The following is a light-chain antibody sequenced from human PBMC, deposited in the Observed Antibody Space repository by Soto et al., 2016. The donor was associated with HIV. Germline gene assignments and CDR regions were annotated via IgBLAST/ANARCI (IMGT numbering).Light chain of an antibody. CDR3: MQSSHWYN. Sequence: DVVMTQSPPSLTVTLGQSASISCRSSQSLVHSDGITYLNWFQQRPGQSPRRLIYKVSYRDPGVPDRFSGSGSGTDFTLKISRVEAEDVGVYYCMQSSHWYNFGQGTKLEDQT. CDR2: KVS. CDR1: QSLVHSDGITY. J-gene: IGKJ2*01. V-gene: IGKV2-30*02.